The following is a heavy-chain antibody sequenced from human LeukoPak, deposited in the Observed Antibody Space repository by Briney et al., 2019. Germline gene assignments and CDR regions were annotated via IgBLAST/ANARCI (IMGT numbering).Heavy chain of an antibody. CDR3: ASVAPDGTSPGDY. J-gene: IGHJ4*02. V-gene: IGHV1-69*02. CDR1: GYTFTDYY. CDR2: IIPILGIA. Sequence: VASVKVSCKASGYTFTDYYIHWVRQAPGQGLEWMGRIIPILGIANYAQKFQGRVTITADKSTSTAYMELSSLRSEDTAVYYCASVAPDGTSPGDYWGQGTLVTVSS.